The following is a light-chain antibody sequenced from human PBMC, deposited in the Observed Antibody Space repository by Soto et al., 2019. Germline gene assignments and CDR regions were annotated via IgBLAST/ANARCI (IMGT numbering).Light chain of an antibody. V-gene: IGKV1-5*03. CDR1: QSITNC. CDR2: DAS. Sequence: DIQMTQSPSTLSASVGDRVTITWRASQSITNCLAWYQQKPGKAPKLLIFDASSLRSGVPSRFSGSGSGTELTLTISSLQPEDFATYYCQQHNPYSPYTFGQGTKLEIK. CDR3: QQHNPYSPYT. J-gene: IGKJ2*01.